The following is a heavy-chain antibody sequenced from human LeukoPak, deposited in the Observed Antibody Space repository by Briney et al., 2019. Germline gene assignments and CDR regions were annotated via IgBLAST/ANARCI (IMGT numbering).Heavy chain of an antibody. V-gene: IGHV3-23*01. CDR3: AKALYYEWSFDY. CDR1: GFTFSSYS. D-gene: IGHD3-3*01. J-gene: IGHJ4*02. Sequence: GGSLRLSCAASGFTFSSYSMNWVRQAPGKGVEWVSGISIGGGGTYYADSVKGRFTISRDDSKNTLYLQMSSLRADDTAVYFCAKALYYEWSFDYWGQGTLVTVSS. CDR2: ISIGGGGT.